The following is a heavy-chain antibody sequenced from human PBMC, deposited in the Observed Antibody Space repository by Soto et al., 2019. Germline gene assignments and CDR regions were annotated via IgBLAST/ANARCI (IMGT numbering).Heavy chain of an antibody. V-gene: IGHV1-3*01. D-gene: IGHD6-19*01. CDR1: GYTFTSYA. Sequence: ASVKVSCKASGYTFTSYAMHWVRQAPGQRLEWMGWINAGNGNTKYSQKFQGRVTITRDTSASTAYMELSSLRSEDTAVYYCARVLSIAVAGTGFDYWGQGTLLTVSS. CDR3: ARVLSIAVAGTGFDY. J-gene: IGHJ4*02. CDR2: INAGNGNT.